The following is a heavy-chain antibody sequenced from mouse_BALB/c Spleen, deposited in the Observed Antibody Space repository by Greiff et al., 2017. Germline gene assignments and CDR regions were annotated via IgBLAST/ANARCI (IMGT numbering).Heavy chain of an antibody. CDR3: AREKYGNYVGDAMDY. CDR2: INPYNDGT. V-gene: IGHV1-14*01. D-gene: IGHD2-1*01. CDR1: GYTFTSYV. J-gene: IGHJ4*01. Sequence: LVESGPELVKPGASVKMSCKASGYTFTSYVMHWVKQKPGQGLEWIGYINPYNDGTKYNEKFKGKATLTSDKSSSTAYMELSSLTSEDSAVYYCAREKYGNYVGDAMDYWGQGTSVTVSS.